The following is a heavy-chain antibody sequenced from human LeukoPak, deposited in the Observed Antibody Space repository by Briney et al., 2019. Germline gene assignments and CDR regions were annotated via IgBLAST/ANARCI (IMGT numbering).Heavy chain of an antibody. CDR2: VKQDGREK. Sequence: GGSLRLSCAASGFTFSSYWMSWVRQAPGKGLEWVANVKQDGREKYYVDSVKGRFTISRDNAKNSLYLQMNSLRAEDTAVYYCARVFYYDSSGYYDSYYYYYYMDVWGKGTTVTVSS. V-gene: IGHV3-7*01. CDR3: ARVFYYDSSGYYDSYYYYYYMDV. CDR1: GFTFSSYW. D-gene: IGHD3-22*01. J-gene: IGHJ6*03.